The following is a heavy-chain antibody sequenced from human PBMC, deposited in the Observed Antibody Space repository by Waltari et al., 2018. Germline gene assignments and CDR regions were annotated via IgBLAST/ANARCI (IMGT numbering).Heavy chain of an antibody. Sequence: QVQLVQFGAEVKKPGSSVKVSCKASGGTFSSYAISWVRQAPGQGLEWMGGIIPIFGTANYAQKFQGRVTITADKSTSTADMELSSLRSEDTAVYYCARDGGYCSSTSCYDDYYYYMDVWGKGTTVTVSS. V-gene: IGHV1-69*14. CDR1: GGTFSSYA. CDR2: IIPIFGTA. D-gene: IGHD2-2*01. J-gene: IGHJ6*03. CDR3: ARDGGYCSSTSCYDDYYYYMDV.